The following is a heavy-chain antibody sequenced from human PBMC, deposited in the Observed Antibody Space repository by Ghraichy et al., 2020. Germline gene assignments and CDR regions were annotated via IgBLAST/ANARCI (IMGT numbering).Heavy chain of an antibody. Sequence: GGSLRLSCAASGFTFSNYAMSWVRQAPGKGLEWVSGISGSGASTYYADSVKGRFTISRDNSKNTLCLQMNSMRAEDTAIYYCATHRESSSACIDYWGQGILVTVSS. CDR1: GFTFSNYA. CDR2: ISGSGAST. J-gene: IGHJ4*02. CDR3: ATHRESSSACIDY. D-gene: IGHD3-22*01. V-gene: IGHV3-23*01.